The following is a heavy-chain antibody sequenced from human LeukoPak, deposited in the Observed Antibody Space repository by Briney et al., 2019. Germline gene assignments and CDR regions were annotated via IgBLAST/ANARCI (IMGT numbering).Heavy chain of an antibody. Sequence: PSETLSLTCTVSGGSISSYYWSWIRQPAGKGLEWIGRIYTSGSTNYNPSLKSRVTMSVDTSKNQFSLKLSSVTAADTAVYYCARVVVVVPAAIRREDWFDPWGQGTLVTVFS. CDR1: GGSISSYY. D-gene: IGHD2-2*02. J-gene: IGHJ5*02. CDR3: ARVVVVVPAAIRREDWFDP. CDR2: IYTSGST. V-gene: IGHV4-4*07.